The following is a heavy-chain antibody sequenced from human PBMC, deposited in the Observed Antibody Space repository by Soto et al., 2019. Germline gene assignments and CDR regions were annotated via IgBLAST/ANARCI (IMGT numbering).Heavy chain of an antibody. CDR3: ARDYGSGWSHCFDY. CDR2: IWYDGSNK. CDR1: GFTFYYSP. J-gene: IGHJ4*02. V-gene: IGHV3-33*08. Sequence: GGSLRLSCAASGFTFYYSPMHWVRQAPGKGLEWVAVIWYDGSNKYYADSVKGRFTISRDNSKNTLYLQMNSLRAEDTAVYYCARDYGSGWSHCFDYWGQGTLVTVSS. D-gene: IGHD6-19*01.